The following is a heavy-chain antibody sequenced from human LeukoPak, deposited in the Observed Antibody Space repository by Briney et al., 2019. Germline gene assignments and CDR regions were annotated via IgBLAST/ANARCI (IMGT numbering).Heavy chain of an antibody. CDR1: GYTFTSYG. Sequence: ASVKVSCKASGYTFTSYGISWVRQAPGQGLEWMGWISAYNGNTNYAQKLQGRVTMTTDTSTSTAYMELRSLRSDDTAVYYCARWGPVTFWSGSLGADYYYMDVWGKGTTVTVSS. J-gene: IGHJ6*03. D-gene: IGHD3-3*01. V-gene: IGHV1-18*01. CDR3: ARWGPVTFWSGSLGADYYYMDV. CDR2: ISAYNGNT.